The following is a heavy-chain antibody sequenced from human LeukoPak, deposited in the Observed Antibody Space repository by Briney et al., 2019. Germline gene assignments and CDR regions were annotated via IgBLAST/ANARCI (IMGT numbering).Heavy chain of an antibody. V-gene: IGHV4-59*12. CDR3: ARDSPMAAAGTYFDY. CDR2: IYYSGST. J-gene: IGHJ4*02. CDR1: GGSISSYY. Sequence: SETLSLTCTVSGGSISSYYWSWIRQPPGKGLEWIGYIYYSGSTNYNPSLKSRVTISVDTSKNQFSLKLSSVTAADTAVYYCARDSPMAAAGTYFDYWGQGTLVTVSS. D-gene: IGHD6-13*01.